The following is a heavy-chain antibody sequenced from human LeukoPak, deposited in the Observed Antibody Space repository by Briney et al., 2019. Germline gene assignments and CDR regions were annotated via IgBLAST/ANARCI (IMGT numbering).Heavy chain of an antibody. CDR1: GYTFTSHG. J-gene: IGHJ4*02. D-gene: IGHD2-2*01. CDR3: ARVGLRVPAALKIIDY. Sequence: ASVKVSCKASGYTFTSHGISWVRQAPGQGLEWMGWISAYNGNTNYAQKLQGRVTMTTDTSTSTAYMELRSLRSDDTAVYYCARVGLRVPAALKIIDYWGQGTLVTVSS. V-gene: IGHV1-18*01. CDR2: ISAYNGNT.